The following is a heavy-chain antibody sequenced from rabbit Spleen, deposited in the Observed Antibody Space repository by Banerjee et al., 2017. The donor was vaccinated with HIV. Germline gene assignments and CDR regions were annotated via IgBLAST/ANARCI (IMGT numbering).Heavy chain of an antibody. J-gene: IGHJ6*01. V-gene: IGHV1S40*01. Sequence: QSLEESGGDLVKPGASLTLTCTASGVSFSYSSYMCWVRQAPGKGLEWIGCIYPGSSGTTYYASWAKGRFTISKTSSTTVTLQMTSLTVADTATYFCARDTGSSFSTYGMDLWGPGTLVTVS. CDR3: ARDTGSSFSTYGMDL. CDR2: IYPGSSGTT. D-gene: IGHD8-1*01. CDR1: GVSFSYSSY.